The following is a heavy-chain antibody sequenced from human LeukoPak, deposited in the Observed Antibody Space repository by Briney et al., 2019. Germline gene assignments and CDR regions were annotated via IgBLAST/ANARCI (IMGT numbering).Heavy chain of an antibody. CDR2: IYYSGST. Sequence: SETLSLTCTVSGGSISSYYWSWIRQPPGKGLEWIGNIYYSGSTNYNPSLKSRVTISVDTSKNQFSLKLSSVTAADTAVYYCARDRAYSSGWYPGYEYWGQGTLVTVSS. V-gene: IGHV4-59*01. CDR3: ARDRAYSSGWYPGYEY. D-gene: IGHD6-19*01. J-gene: IGHJ4*02. CDR1: GGSISSYY.